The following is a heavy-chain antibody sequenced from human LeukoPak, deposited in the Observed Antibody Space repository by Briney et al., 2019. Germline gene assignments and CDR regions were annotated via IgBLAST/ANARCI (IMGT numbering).Heavy chain of an antibody. CDR3: ARDWGSIVVVVAATALDY. V-gene: IGHV1-2*02. D-gene: IGHD2-15*01. CDR2: INPNSGGT. Sequence: ASVKVSCKASGYTFTGYYMHWVRQAPGQGLEWMGWINPNSGGTNYAQKFQGRVTMTRDTSISTAYMELSRLRSDDTAVYYCARDWGSIVVVVAATALDYWGREPWSPSPQ. CDR1: GYTFTGYY. J-gene: IGHJ4*02.